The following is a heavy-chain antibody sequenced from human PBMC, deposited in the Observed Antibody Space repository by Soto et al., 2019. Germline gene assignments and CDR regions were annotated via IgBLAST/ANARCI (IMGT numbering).Heavy chain of an antibody. CDR1: GITISNYP. CDR2: ISGSGDGT. CDR3: VKDDGGYPSKAPH. V-gene: IGHV3-23*01. Sequence: EVQLLESGGGLVQPGGSLRLSCAASGITISNYPMSWVRQPPGKGRDWVSGISGSGDGTYYADSAKGRFTISKDISRNSLSLQLDTLGVEDTAVYFCVKDDGGYPSKAPHWGQGTLVTVSS. J-gene: IGHJ4*02. D-gene: IGHD3-22*01.